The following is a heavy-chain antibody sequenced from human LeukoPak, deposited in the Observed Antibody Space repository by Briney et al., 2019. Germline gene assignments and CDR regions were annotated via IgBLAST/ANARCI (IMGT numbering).Heavy chain of an antibody. CDR1: GFTFSSYG. Sequence: PGGSLRLSCAAPGFTFSSYGMHWVRQAPGKGLEWVAVISYDGSNKYYADSVKGRFTISRDNSKNTLYLQMNSLRAEDTAVYYCAKDLSSYGDYPENFDYWGQGTLVTVSS. V-gene: IGHV3-30*18. D-gene: IGHD4-17*01. CDR3: AKDLSSYGDYPENFDY. CDR2: ISYDGSNK. J-gene: IGHJ4*02.